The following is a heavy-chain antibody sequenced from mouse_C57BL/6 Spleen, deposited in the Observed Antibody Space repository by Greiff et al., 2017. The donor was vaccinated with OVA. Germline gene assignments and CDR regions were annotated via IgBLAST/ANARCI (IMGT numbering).Heavy chain of an antibody. Sequence: VQLQQPGAELVKPGASVKLSCKASGYTFTSYWMHWVKQRPGRGLEWIGRIAPNSGGTKYNEKFKSKATLTVDKPSSTAYMQLSSLTSEDSAVYYCARSNYSNYDYWGQGTTLTVSS. D-gene: IGHD2-5*01. J-gene: IGHJ2*01. V-gene: IGHV1-72*01. CDR1: GYTFTSYW. CDR2: IAPNSGGT. CDR3: ARSNYSNYDY.